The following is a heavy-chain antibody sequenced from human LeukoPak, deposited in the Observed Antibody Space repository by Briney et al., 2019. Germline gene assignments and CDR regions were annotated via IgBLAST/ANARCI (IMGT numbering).Heavy chain of an antibody. Sequence: ASVKVSCKASGYTFTGYYMHWVRQAPGQGLEWMGWISAYNGNTNYAQKLQGRVTMTTDTSTSTAYMELRSLRSDDTAVYYCARDSGLYYDSSGTDYWGQGTLVTVSS. CDR3: ARDSGLYYDSSGTDY. J-gene: IGHJ4*02. V-gene: IGHV1-18*04. D-gene: IGHD3-22*01. CDR1: GYTFTGYY. CDR2: ISAYNGNT.